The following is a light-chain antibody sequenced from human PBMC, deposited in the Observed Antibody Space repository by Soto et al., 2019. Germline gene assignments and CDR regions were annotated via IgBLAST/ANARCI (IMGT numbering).Light chain of an antibody. CDR3: SSYTSSITYV. J-gene: IGLJ1*01. V-gene: IGLV2-14*01. CDR2: EVS. CDR1: SSDVGGYNY. Sequence: QSVLTQPASVSGSPGQSITISCTGNSSDVGGYNYVSWYQQHPGKAPKLMIYEVSYRPSGVSNRFSGSKSGNTAALTISGLQSEDEADYYCSSYTSSITYVFGTGTKLTVL.